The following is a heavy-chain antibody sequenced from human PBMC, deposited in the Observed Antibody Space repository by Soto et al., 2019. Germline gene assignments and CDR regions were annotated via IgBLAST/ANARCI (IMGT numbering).Heavy chain of an antibody. Sequence: EVHLLESGGGSVQPGGSLRLSCTTSFTNYAMTWVRQAPGKGLEWVSSISGTGGGTYYADSVKGRFIVSRDNSKSKVYLEMNTLRAEDTAVYYCAKASTPFCSGTSCLGPFDYWGQGTRVNVSS. J-gene: IGHJ4*02. CDR3: AKASTPFCSGTSCLGPFDY. D-gene: IGHD2-15*01. CDR2: ISGTGGGT. V-gene: IGHV3-23*01. CDR1: FTNYA.